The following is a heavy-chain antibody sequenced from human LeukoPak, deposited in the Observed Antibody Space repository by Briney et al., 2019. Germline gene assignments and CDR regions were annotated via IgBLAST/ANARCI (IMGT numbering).Heavy chain of an antibody. V-gene: IGHV3-30*04. CDR2: VSYEGSDK. Sequence: GGSLRLSCAASGSTFSDFAMHWVRQAPGKGGEGGAVVSYEGSDKYYAESVKGRFNISRDNSKKTLYLQMNSLRPEDTAVYYCARVGLWFGESVPINYWGQGTLVIVSS. J-gene: IGHJ4*02. D-gene: IGHD3-10*01. CDR1: GSTFSDFA. CDR3: ARVGLWFGESVPINY.